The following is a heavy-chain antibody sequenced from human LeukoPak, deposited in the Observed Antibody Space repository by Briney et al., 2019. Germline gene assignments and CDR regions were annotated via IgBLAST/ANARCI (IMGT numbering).Heavy chain of an antibody. V-gene: IGHV3-74*01. CDR2: IKSDGGT. CDR1: GFTFSTYW. J-gene: IGHJ1*01. CDR3: ARAPSEIGGYYPEYFRH. D-gene: IGHD3-22*01. Sequence: GGSLRLSCAASGFTFSTYWMHWVRQAPGKGLLWVSRIKSDGGTNYAGSVKGRFTISRDNAKKTVSLQMNSLRPEDTGVYYCARAPSEIGGYYPEYFRHWGQGTLVTVSS.